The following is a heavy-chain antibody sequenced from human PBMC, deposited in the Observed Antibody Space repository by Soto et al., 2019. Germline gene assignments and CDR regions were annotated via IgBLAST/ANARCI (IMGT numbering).Heavy chain of an antibody. J-gene: IGHJ6*02. CDR2: TSWNSERI. V-gene: IGHV3-9*01. Sequence: PGGSLRLSCAASGFTFDDYAMHWVRQPPGTGLEWVAGTSWNSERIGYADSVRGRFTISRDNAKNSLYLQMNSLRAEDTALYYCVRDMGADYYYYGMDVWGQGTSVTVSS. D-gene: IGHD3-16*01. CDR1: GFTFDDYA. CDR3: VRDMGADYYYYGMDV.